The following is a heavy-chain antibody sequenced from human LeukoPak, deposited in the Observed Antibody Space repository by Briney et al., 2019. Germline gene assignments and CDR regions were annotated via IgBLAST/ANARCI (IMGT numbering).Heavy chain of an antibody. V-gene: IGHV1-18*01. CDR1: GYTFTSYG. J-gene: IGHJ6*02. CDR2: ISAYNGNT. D-gene: IGHD6-13*01. Sequence: ASVKVSCKASGYTFTSYGISWVRQAPGQGLEWMGWISAYNGNTNYAQKLQGRDTMTTDTSTSTAYMELRSLRSDDTAVYYCARDSSSWYNYYYYGMDVWGQGTTVTVSS. CDR3: ARDSSSWYNYYYYGMDV.